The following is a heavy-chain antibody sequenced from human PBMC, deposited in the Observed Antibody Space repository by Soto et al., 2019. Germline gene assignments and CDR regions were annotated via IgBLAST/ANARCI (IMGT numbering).Heavy chain of an antibody. Sequence: QVQLVESGGGVVQPGRSLRLSCAASGFTFSSYGMHWVRQAPGKGLEWVAVISYDGSNKYYADSVKGRFTISRDNSKNTLYLQMNSLRAEDTAVYYCAKDANQRWLQWGAFDIWGQGTMVTVSS. J-gene: IGHJ3*02. CDR3: AKDANQRWLQWGAFDI. CDR1: GFTFSSYG. V-gene: IGHV3-30*18. CDR2: ISYDGSNK. D-gene: IGHD5-12*01.